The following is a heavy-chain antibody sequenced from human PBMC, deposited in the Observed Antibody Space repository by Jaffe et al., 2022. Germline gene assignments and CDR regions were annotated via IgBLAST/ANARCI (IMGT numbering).Heavy chain of an antibody. CDR1: GFTFNTYW. V-gene: IGHV3-74*01. J-gene: IGHJ4*02. D-gene: IGHD1-26*01. CDR2: INSDGSIT. CDR3: ARGAQQDY. Sequence: EVQLVESGGGLAQPGGSLRLSCAASGFTFNTYWMHWVRLAPGKGLVWVSRINSDGSITTYADSVKGRFTISRDNAKNTLYLQMNSLRTEDTAVYYCARGAQQDYWGRGTLVTVSS.